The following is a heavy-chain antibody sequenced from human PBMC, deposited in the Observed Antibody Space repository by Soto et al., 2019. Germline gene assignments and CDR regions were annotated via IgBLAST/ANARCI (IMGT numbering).Heavy chain of an antibody. J-gene: IGHJ4*02. CDR2: ISGSGGST. V-gene: IGHV3-23*01. D-gene: IGHD3-3*01. CDR1: GFTFSSYA. Sequence: LRLSCAASGFTFSSYAMSWVRQAPGKGLEWVSAISGSGGSTYYADSVKGRFTISRDNSKNTLYLQMNSLRAEDTAVYYCAKVEGFEDFWSGYPTRYYFDYWGQGTLVTVSS. CDR3: AKVEGFEDFWSGYPTRYYFDY.